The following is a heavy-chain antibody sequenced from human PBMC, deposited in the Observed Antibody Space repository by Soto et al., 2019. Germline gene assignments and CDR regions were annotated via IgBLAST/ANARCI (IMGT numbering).Heavy chain of an antibody. CDR1: GFTFSSYA. Sequence: GESLKISCAASGFTFSSYAMSWVRQAPGKGLEWVSAISGSGGSTYYADSVKGRFTISRDNSKNTLYLQMNSLRAEDTAVYYCAKDLHRSYYDFWSGYPSYNWFDPWGQGTLVTVSS. CDR3: AKDLHRSYYDFWSGYPSYNWFDP. D-gene: IGHD3-3*01. V-gene: IGHV3-23*01. CDR2: ISGSGGST. J-gene: IGHJ5*02.